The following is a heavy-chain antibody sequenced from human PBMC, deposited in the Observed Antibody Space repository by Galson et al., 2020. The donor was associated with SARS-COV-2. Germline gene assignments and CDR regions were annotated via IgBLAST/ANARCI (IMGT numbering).Heavy chain of an antibody. CDR2: IYSGGST. J-gene: IGHJ3*02. Sequence: GESLKISCAASGFTVSSNYMSWVRQAPGKGLEWVSVIYSGGSTYYADSVKGRFTISRDNSKNTLYLQMNSLRAEDTAVYYCARERCIAVAGCDAFDIWGQGTMVTVSS. D-gene: IGHD6-19*01. V-gene: IGHV3-66*02. CDR1: GFTVSSNY. CDR3: ARERCIAVAGCDAFDI.